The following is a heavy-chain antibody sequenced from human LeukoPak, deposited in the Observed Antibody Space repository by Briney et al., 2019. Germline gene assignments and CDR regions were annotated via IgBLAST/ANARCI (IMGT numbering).Heavy chain of an antibody. Sequence: GGSLRLSCAASGFTFSSYAMSWVRQAPGKGLEWVSAISGSGGSTYYADSVKGRFTISRDNSKNTLYLQMNSLRAEDTAVYYCARNKGVRGELDPWGQGTLVTVSS. CDR2: ISGSGGST. J-gene: IGHJ5*02. CDR3: ARNKGVRGELDP. D-gene: IGHD3-10*01. V-gene: IGHV3-23*01. CDR1: GFTFSSYA.